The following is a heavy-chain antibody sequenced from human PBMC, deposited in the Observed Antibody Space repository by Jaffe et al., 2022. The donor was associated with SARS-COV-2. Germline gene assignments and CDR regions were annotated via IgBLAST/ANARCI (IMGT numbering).Heavy chain of an antibody. D-gene: IGHD1-1*01. Sequence: QVQLVQSGAEVKKPGASVKVSCKASGYTFTGYYMHWVRQAPGQGLEWMGWINPNSGGTNYAQKFQGRVTMTRDTSISTAYMELSRLRSDDTAVYYCARDPHKLENPLFGYYYGMDVWGQGTTVTVSS. J-gene: IGHJ6*02. CDR2: INPNSGGT. V-gene: IGHV1-2*02. CDR3: ARDPHKLENPLFGYYYGMDV. CDR1: GYTFTGYY.